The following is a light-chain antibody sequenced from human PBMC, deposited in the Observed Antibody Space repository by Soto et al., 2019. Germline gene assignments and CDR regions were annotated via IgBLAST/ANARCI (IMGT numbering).Light chain of an antibody. CDR1: QSISSY. J-gene: IGKJ1*01. V-gene: IGKV1-39*01. Sequence: DIQLTQSPSSLSASVGDRVTITCRASQSISSYVNWYQQKPGKATQLLIDAASSLQSGVPSRFSGIGSGTDFTLTSSSLQPEDFATYYCQQSYSTPLPFGQGTKVDI. CDR3: QQSYSTPLP. CDR2: AAS.